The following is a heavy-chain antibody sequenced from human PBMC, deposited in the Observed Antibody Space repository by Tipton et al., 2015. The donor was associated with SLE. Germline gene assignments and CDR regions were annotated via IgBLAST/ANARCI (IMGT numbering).Heavy chain of an antibody. Sequence: LSLTCAVSGGSISSYYWSWIRQPPGKGLEWIGYIYYSGSTNYNPSLKSRVTISVDTSKNQFSLKLSSVTAADTAVYYCARHDYGDYGYFDYWGQGTLATVSS. J-gene: IGHJ4*02. CDR3: ARHDYGDYGYFDY. CDR1: GGSISSYY. V-gene: IGHV4-59*08. CDR2: IYYSGST. D-gene: IGHD4-17*01.